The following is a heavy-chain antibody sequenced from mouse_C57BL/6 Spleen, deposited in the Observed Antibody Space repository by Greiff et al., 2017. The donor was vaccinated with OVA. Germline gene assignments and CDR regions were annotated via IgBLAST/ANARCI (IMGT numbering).Heavy chain of an antibody. V-gene: IGHV1-42*01. CDR3: ARHSYAMDY. CDR1: GYSFTGYY. Sequence: VQLQQSGPELVKPGASVKISCKASGYSFTGYYMNWVKQSPEKSLEWIGEINPSAGGTTYNQKFKAKATLTVDNSSSTAYMQLKSLTSEDSAVYYCARHSYAMDYWGQGTSVTVSS. J-gene: IGHJ4*01. CDR2: INPSAGGT.